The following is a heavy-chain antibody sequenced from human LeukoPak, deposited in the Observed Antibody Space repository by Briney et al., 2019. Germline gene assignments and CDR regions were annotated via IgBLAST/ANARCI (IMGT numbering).Heavy chain of an antibody. CDR2: IWYDGSNK. V-gene: IGHV3-33*01. Sequence: PGGSLSLSRAASVFTYSSYGMHWVRQAPAKGLEWVAVIWYDGSNKYYADSVKGRFTISRDNSKNTLYLQMNSLRAEDTAVYYCARGRRIVVVPAAYNWFDPWGGAGLVSVSS. J-gene: IGHJ5*02. CDR1: VFTYSSYG. D-gene: IGHD2-2*01. CDR3: ARGRRIVVVPAAYNWFDP.